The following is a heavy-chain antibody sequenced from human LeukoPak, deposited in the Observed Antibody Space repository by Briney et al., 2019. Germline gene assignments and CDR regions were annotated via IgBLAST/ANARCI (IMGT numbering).Heavy chain of an antibody. D-gene: IGHD2-8*01. Sequence: GGSLTLSCAPSGFSFSSYAMSWVRQAAGKGLEWVSGIDNSCGSTYYADSVKGRLTLSRDNSKNTLYLQMNSLRAEETAVYYCAKDFGNCINGVCYGTPFDYWGQGTLVTVSS. CDR2: IDNSCGST. CDR1: GFSFSSYA. CDR3: AKDFGNCINGVCYGTPFDY. V-gene: IGHV3-23*01. J-gene: IGHJ4*02.